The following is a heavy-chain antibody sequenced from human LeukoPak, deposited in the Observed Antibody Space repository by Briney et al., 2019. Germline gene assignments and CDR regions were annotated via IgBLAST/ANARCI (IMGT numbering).Heavy chain of an antibody. CDR2: ISGFGENT. CDR1: GFTYLSSA. D-gene: IGHD1-26*01. V-gene: IGHV3-23*01. Sequence: GGSLRLSCAASGFTYLSSAMSWVRQAPGKGLEWVSTISGFGENTHYADSLKGRFTITRDNFKSALFLQMNSLRAEDTAVYYCAKGGHYSCFDPRGQGTLVIVSS. J-gene: IGHJ5*02. CDR3: AKGGHYSCFDP.